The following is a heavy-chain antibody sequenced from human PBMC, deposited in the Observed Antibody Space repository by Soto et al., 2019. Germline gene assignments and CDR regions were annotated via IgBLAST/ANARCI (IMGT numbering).Heavy chain of an antibody. J-gene: IGHJ4*02. Sequence: GASVKVSCKASGYTFTSYAMHWVRQAPGQRLEWMGWINAGNGNTKYSQKFQGRVTITRDTSASTAYMELSSLRSEDTAVYYCARSFSARPGTHFDYWGQGTLVTVSS. D-gene: IGHD6-6*01. V-gene: IGHV1-3*01. CDR2: INAGNGNT. CDR1: GYTFTSYA. CDR3: ARSFSARPGTHFDY.